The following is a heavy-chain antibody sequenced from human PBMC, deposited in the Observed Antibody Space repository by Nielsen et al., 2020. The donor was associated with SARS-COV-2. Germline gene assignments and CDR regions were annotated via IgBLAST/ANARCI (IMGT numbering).Heavy chain of an antibody. CDR3: AREEMYYFDS. Sequence: GESLKISCAASGFTFSTYGMHWVRQAPGKGLEWVSMIWYDGSKKHYADSVKGRFTISRDYSKNTLFLEMNSLTAEDTAIYYCAREEMYYFDSWGQGTLVTVSS. J-gene: IGHJ4*02. D-gene: IGHD5-24*01. V-gene: IGHV3-33*01. CDR1: GFTFSTYG. CDR2: IWYDGSKK.